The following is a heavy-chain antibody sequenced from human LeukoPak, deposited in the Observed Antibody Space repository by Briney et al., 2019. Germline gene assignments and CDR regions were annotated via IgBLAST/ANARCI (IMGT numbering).Heavy chain of an antibody. CDR3: ARLVWDTTMADGDIDS. D-gene: IGHD5-18*01. V-gene: IGHV3-21*03. Sequence: GGSLRLSCAASGFTFSSYSMNWVRQAPGKGLEWVSFISSASTYIYYADSVKGRFTISRDNAKNSLYLQMNSLRAEETAMYYCARLVWDTTMADGDIDSWGQGTLLIVSS. CDR2: ISSASTYI. CDR1: GFTFSSYS. J-gene: IGHJ4*02.